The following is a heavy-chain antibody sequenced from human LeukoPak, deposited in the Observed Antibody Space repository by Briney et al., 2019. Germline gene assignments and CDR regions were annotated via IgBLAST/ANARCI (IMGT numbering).Heavy chain of an antibody. V-gene: IGHV4-31*03. Sequence: PSETLSLTCTVSGGSISSGGYYWSWIRPHPGKGLEWIGYIYYSGSTYYNPSLKSRVTISVDTSKNQFSLKLSSVTAADTAVYYCARWRMPDYGDFYGMDVWGQGTTVTVSS. CDR1: GGSISSGGYY. CDR2: IYYSGST. CDR3: ARWRMPDYGDFYGMDV. J-gene: IGHJ6*02. D-gene: IGHD4-17*01.